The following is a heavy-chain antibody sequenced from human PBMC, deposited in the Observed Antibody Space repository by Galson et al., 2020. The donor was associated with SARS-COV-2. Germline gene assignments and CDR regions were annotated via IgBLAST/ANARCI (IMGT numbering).Heavy chain of an antibody. CDR3: ATAPMVRGPGWVDP. D-gene: IGHD3-10*01. J-gene: IGHJ5*02. CDR1: GYTLTELS. CDR2: FDPEDGET. V-gene: IGHV1-24*01. Sequence: ASVKVSCKVSGYTLTELSMHWVRQAPGKGLEWMGGFDPEDGETIYAQKFQGRVTMTEDTSTDTAYMELSSLRSEDTAVYYCATAPMVRGPGWVDPWGQGTRVTVSS.